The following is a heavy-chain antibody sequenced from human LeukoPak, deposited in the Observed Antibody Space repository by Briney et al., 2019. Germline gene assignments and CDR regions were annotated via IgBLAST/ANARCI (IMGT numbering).Heavy chain of an antibody. CDR1: GFTFSTSW. D-gene: IGHD4-17*01. J-gene: IGHJ4*02. V-gene: IGHV3-7*04. Sequence: GGSLRLSCAASGFTFSTSWMTWVRQAPGKGLEWVATIKQDGSEKYYADSVKGRFTISRDNAKNSLYLQMSSLRAEDSAVYYCARDPPPYGVDYFDYWGQGTLVTVSS. CDR3: ARDPPPYGVDYFDY. CDR2: IKQDGSEK.